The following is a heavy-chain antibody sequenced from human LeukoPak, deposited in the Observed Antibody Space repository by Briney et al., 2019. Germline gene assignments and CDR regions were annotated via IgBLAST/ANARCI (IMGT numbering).Heavy chain of an antibody. D-gene: IGHD3-22*01. CDR2: IYHSGYT. J-gene: IGHJ3*02. Sequence: PSETLSLTCTVSGYSITSGYYWGWIRQPPGKGLEWIGSIYHSGYTYFNPSLKSRVTMLVDMSKNQFSLKLSSVTAADTAVYYCARDRYYDSSGSDAFDIWGQGTMVTVSS. CDR1: GYSITSGYY. CDR3: ARDRYYDSSGSDAFDI. V-gene: IGHV4-38-2*02.